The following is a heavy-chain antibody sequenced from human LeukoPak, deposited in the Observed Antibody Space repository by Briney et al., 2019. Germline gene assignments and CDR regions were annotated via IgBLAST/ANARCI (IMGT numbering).Heavy chain of an antibody. Sequence: ASVKVSCKASGYTFTSYGITWVRQAPGQGLEWMGWVSAYNGDTNYAQKLQGRVTMTTETSTSTAYMELRGLRSDDTAVYYCARGLSPFHYWGQGTLVTVSS. CDR1: GYTFTSYG. D-gene: IGHD2-21*01. J-gene: IGHJ4*02. CDR3: ARGLSPFHY. CDR2: VSAYNGDT. V-gene: IGHV1-18*01.